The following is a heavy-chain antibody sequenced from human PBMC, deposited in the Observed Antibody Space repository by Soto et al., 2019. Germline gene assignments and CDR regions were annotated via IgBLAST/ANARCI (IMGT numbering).Heavy chain of an antibody. CDR3: ARDQEGPFLDP. V-gene: IGHV3-48*01. Sequence: EVQLVESGGGLVQPGGSLRLSCAASGFTFSSYSMNWVRQAPGKGLEWVSYISSSSSTIYYADSVKGRFTISRDNAKNSLYLQMNSLRAEDTAVYYCARDQEGPFLDPWGQGTLVTVSS. CDR2: ISSSSSTI. J-gene: IGHJ5*02. CDR1: GFTFSSYS.